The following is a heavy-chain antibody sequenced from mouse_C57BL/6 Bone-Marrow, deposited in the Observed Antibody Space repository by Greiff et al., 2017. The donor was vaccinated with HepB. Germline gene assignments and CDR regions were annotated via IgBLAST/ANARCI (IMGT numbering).Heavy chain of an antibody. CDR3: AIAAQATYAMDY. Sequence: QVQLQQPGAELVKPGASVKVSCKASGYTFTSYWMHWVKQRPGQGLEWIGRINPSDSDTNYNQKFKGKATLTVDKSSSTAYMQLSSLTSEDSAVYYCAIAAQATYAMDYWGQGTSVTVSS. V-gene: IGHV1-74*01. CDR2: INPSDSDT. D-gene: IGHD3-2*02. J-gene: IGHJ4*01. CDR1: GYTFTSYW.